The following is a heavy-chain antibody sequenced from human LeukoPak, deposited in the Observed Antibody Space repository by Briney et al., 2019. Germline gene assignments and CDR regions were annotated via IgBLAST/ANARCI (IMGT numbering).Heavy chain of an antibody. CDR3: ARGLFMVRGVIRFDP. J-gene: IGHJ5*02. CDR1: GGSFSGYY. D-gene: IGHD3-10*01. Sequence: SETLSLTCAVYGGSFSGYYWSWIRQPPGKGLEWIGEINHSGSTNYNPSLKSRVTISVHTPKSQLSLKLSSAPAPATAVYYCARGLFMVRGVIRFDPWGQGTPVTVPS. CDR2: INHSGST. V-gene: IGHV4-34*01.